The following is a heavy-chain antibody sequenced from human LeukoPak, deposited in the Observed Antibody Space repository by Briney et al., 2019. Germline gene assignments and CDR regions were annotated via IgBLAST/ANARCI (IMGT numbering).Heavy chain of an antibody. CDR3: ARSGQGGGYSYVRKYYYGMDV. D-gene: IGHD5-18*01. CDR2: ISYDGSNK. V-gene: IGHV3-30*04. CDR1: GFTFSSYA. J-gene: IGHJ6*02. Sequence: GRSLRLSCAASGFTFSSYAVHWVRQAPGKGLEWVAVISYDGSNKYYADSVKGRFTISRDNFKNTLYLQVNSLRAEDTAVYYCARSGQGGGYSYVRKYYYGMDVWGQGTTVTVSS.